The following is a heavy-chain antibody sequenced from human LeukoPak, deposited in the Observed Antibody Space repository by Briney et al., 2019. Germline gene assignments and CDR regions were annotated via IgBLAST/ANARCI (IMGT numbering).Heavy chain of an antibody. V-gene: IGHV1-18*01. CDR2: ISAYNGNR. D-gene: IGHD3-10*01. CDR1: DYTFSSCG. J-gene: IGHJ4*02. CDR3: ARVPSHYFGAGSAPKDFDY. Sequence: ASVKVSCKASDYTFSSCGIHWVRQAPGQGPEWMGWISAYNGNRDYALKFQGRVTMATDTSTNTAQMELRSLRSDDTAVYYCARVPSHYFGAGSAPKDFDYWGQGTLVIVSS.